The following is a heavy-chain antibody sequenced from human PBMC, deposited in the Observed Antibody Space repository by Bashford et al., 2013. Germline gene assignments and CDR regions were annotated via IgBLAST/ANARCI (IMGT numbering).Heavy chain of an antibody. CDR3: ATARILATGLGAFDI. J-gene: IGHJ3*02. V-gene: IGHV4-59*01. CDR2: IHYSGST. D-gene: IGHD3-9*01. Sequence: RQPPGKGLEWIDYIHYSGSTNYNPSLKSRVTLSVDTSKNQFSLELKSVTAADTAVYYCATARILATGLGAFDIWGPRNSGHRLL.